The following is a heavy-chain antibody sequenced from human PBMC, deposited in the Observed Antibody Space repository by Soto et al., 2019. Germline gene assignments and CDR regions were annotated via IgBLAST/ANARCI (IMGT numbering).Heavy chain of an antibody. D-gene: IGHD2-2*01. CDR1: GGTFSSYT. Sequence: QVQLVQSGAEVKKPGSSVKVSCKASGGTFSSYTISWVRQAPGQGLEWMGRIIPILGIANYAQKFQGRVTITADKSTSTAYMELSSLRSEDTAVYYCARTYCSSTSCYHPYYYYGMDVW. J-gene: IGHJ6*01. V-gene: IGHV1-69*02. CDR2: IIPILGIA. CDR3: ARTYCSSTSCYHPYYYYGMDV.